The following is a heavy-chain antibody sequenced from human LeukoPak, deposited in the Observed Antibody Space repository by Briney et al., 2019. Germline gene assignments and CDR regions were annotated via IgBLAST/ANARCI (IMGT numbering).Heavy chain of an antibody. CDR1: GFTFSSYA. Sequence: GGSLRLSCAASGFTFSSYAMHWVRQAPGKGLEYVSAISSIGGSTYYGNSVKGRFTISRDNSKNTLYLQMGSLRAEDMAVYYCARDAEYCSSTSCYKDYYYYMDVWGKGTTVTVSS. CDR2: ISSIGGST. D-gene: IGHD2-2*02. V-gene: IGHV3-64*01. CDR3: ARDAEYCSSTSCYKDYYYYMDV. J-gene: IGHJ6*03.